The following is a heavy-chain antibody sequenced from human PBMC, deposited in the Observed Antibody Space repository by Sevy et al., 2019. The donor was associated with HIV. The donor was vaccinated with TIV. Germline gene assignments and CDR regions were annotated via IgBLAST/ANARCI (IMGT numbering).Heavy chain of an antibody. D-gene: IGHD6-6*01. V-gene: IGHV1-2*02. CDR1: GYTFTDYF. J-gene: IGHJ4*02. CDR3: CRVLRSSSGTDY. Sequence: ASVKVSRKASGYTFTDYFMHWVRQAPGQGLEWMGWFNPNSGGTKNARKFQGRVTITRETSIRTDYMDLTRLKSDETAVSYCCRVLRSSSGTDYWGQGTMVTVSS. CDR2: FNPNSGGT.